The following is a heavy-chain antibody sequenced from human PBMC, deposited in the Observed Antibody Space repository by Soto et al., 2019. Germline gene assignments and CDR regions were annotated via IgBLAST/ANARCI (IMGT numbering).Heavy chain of an antibody. CDR2: IYYSGST. V-gene: IGHV4-59*01. J-gene: IGHJ4*02. CDR3: ARGNEYGDYYFDY. Sequence: ASETLSLTCTVSSGSISFYYWSWIRQPPGKGLEWIGYIYYSGSTNYNPSLKSRVTISVDTSKNQFSLKLSSVTAADTAVYYGARGNEYGDYYFDYWGQGTLVTVSS. CDR1: SGSISFYY. D-gene: IGHD4-17*01.